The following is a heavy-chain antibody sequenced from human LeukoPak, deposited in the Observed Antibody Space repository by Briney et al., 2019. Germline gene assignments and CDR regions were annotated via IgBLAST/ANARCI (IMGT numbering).Heavy chain of an antibody. J-gene: IGHJ4*02. CDR1: GGSISNYY. CDR2: ISSSGNT. Sequence: TSETLSLTCTVSGGSISNYYWSWIRQPAGKGLEWIGRISSSGNTDYNPSPKSRLTMSVDMSKNQFSLKLNSVTAADTAVYYCAREGRSSTPGYWGQGTLVTVSS. CDR3: AREGRSSTPGY. D-gene: IGHD2-15*01. V-gene: IGHV4-4*07.